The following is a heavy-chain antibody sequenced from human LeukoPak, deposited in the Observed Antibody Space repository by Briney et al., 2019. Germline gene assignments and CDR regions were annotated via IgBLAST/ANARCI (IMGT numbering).Heavy chain of an antibody. D-gene: IGHD6-19*01. Sequence: PGGSLRLSCAASGFTFTGYAMSRVRQAPGKGLEWVSVITNSESGGSTYYADSVKGRFTISRDRSKNTLYLQMNSLRVEDTAVYYCAKDSGWYRNPFEYWGQGTLVTVSS. CDR2: ITNSESGGST. V-gene: IGHV3-23*01. CDR1: GFTFTGYA. J-gene: IGHJ4*02. CDR3: AKDSGWYRNPFEY.